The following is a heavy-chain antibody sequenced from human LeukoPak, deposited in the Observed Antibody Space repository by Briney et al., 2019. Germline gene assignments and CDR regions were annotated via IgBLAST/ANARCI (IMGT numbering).Heavy chain of an antibody. CDR2: INPSGGST. CDR1: GYSFTSYY. Sequence: ASVKVSCKASGYSFTSYYMHWVRQAPGHALEWMGIINPSGGSTSYAQKFQGRVTMTRDTSTSTVYMELSSLRSEDTAVYYCARATGYYNGYYYYGMDVWGQGTTVTVSS. V-gene: IGHV1-46*01. CDR3: ARATGYYNGYYYYGMDV. D-gene: IGHD3-9*01. J-gene: IGHJ6*02.